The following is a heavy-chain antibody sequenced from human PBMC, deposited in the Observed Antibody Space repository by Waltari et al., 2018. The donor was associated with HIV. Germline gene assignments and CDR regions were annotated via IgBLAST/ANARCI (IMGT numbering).Heavy chain of an antibody. CDR1: GFQFYDFG. CDR3: AKGSNIGIYEGNRYYFYFGMDV. J-gene: IGHJ6*02. V-gene: IGHV3-30*02. Sequence: QVQLVNSGGRVVQPGGSLRLSCAASGFQFYDFGMHWVRQAPGKGLEWVTFTRPDGLKKFYTDSVKGRFTISRDNSKNILYLEMNSLRVEDTAVYYCAKGSNIGIYEGNRYYFYFGMDVWGQGTTVTVSS. D-gene: IGHD3-9*01. CDR2: TRPDGLKK.